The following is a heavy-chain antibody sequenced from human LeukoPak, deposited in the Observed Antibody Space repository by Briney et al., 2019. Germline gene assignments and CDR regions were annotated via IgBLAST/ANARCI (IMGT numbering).Heavy chain of an antibody. Sequence: GGSLRLSCAASGFTFSSYGMHWVRLAPGKGLEWVAFIRYDGSNKYYADSVKGRFTISRDNSKNTLYLQMNSLRAEDTAVYYCAKDIRVTAMVNAPLDYWGQGTLVTVSS. J-gene: IGHJ4*02. CDR3: AKDIRVTAMVNAPLDY. CDR2: IRYDGSNK. CDR1: GFTFSSYG. V-gene: IGHV3-30*02. D-gene: IGHD5-18*01.